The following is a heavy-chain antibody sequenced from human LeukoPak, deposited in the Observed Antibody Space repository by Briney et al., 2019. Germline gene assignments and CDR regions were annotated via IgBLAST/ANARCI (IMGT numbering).Heavy chain of an antibody. CDR3: ASSVAGYSSSWSYYFDY. Sequence: ASVKVSCKASGGTFSSYAISWVRQAPGQGLEWMGGIIPIFGTANYAQKFQGRVTITADESTSTAYMELSSLRSEDTAVYYCASSVAGYSSSWSYYFDYWGREPWSPSPQ. CDR1: GGTFSSYA. V-gene: IGHV1-69*13. CDR2: IIPIFGTA. J-gene: IGHJ4*02. D-gene: IGHD6-13*01.